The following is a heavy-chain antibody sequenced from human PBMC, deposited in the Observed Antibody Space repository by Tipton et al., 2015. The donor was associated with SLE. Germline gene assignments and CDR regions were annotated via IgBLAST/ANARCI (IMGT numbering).Heavy chain of an antibody. CDR1: GFTFTSYY. V-gene: IGHV3-30*02. CDR2: IRYDGTYK. Sequence: GSLRLSCAASGFTFTSYYMHWVRQAPGKGLEWVAFIRYDGTYKYYADSVKGRFTISRDISKNTLYLQMNSLRGEDTAVYYCAKDITSFRSNAMDVWGQGTTVTVSS. J-gene: IGHJ6*02. CDR3: AKDITSFRSNAMDV. D-gene: IGHD1-14*01.